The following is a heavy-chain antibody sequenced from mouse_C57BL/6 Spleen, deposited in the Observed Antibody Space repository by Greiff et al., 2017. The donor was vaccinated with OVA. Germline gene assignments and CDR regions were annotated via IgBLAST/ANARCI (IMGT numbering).Heavy chain of an antibody. J-gene: IGHJ4*01. CDR3: ARQAGTGSMDY. CDR1: GFTFSSYT. V-gene: IGHV5-9*01. D-gene: IGHD4-1*01. Sequence: EVQLVESGGGLVKPGGSLKLSCAASGFTFSSYTKPWVRQTPEKRLEWVATISGGGGNTYYPDSVKGRFTISRDNAKNTLYLQMSSLRSEDTALYYCARQAGTGSMDYWGQGTSVTVSS. CDR2: ISGGGGNT.